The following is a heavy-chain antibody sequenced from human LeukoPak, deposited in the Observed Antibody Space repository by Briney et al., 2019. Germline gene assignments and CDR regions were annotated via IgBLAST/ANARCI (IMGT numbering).Heavy chain of an antibody. CDR2: ISGSGGST. CDR1: GFTLSSYA. J-gene: IGHJ4*02. Sequence: GGSLRLSCAASGFTLSSYAMSWVRQAPGKGLEWVSAISGSGGSTYYADSVKGRFTISRDNSKNTLYLQMNSLRAEDTAVYYCAKDPLLVRGFDYWGQGTLVTVSS. D-gene: IGHD3-10*01. V-gene: IGHV3-23*01. CDR3: AKDPLLVRGFDY.